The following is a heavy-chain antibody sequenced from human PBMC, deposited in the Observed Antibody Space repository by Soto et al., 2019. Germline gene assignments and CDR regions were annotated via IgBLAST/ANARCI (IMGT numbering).Heavy chain of an antibody. V-gene: IGHV3-48*03. CDR2: ISSSGSTI. CDR3: ARGRVRILEWLSLGGYFDY. CDR1: GFTFSSYE. Sequence: GGSLRLSCAASGFTFSSYEMNWVRQAPGKGLEWVSYISSSGSTIYYADSVKGRFTISRDNAKNSLYLQMNSLRAEDTAVYYCARGRVRILEWLSLGGYFDYWGQGTLVTVSS. J-gene: IGHJ4*02. D-gene: IGHD3-3*01.